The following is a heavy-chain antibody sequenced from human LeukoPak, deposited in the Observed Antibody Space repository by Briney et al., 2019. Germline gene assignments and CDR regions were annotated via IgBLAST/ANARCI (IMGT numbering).Heavy chain of an antibody. D-gene: IGHD1-14*01. Sequence: SETLSLTCTVSGGSISSYYWSWIRQPPGKGLEWIGYIYYSENTNYNPSLKSRVTISVDTSKNQLSLKLISVTAADTAVYYCARHITPDAFDIWGQGTMVTVSS. CDR3: ARHITPDAFDI. V-gene: IGHV4-59*01. CDR1: GGSISSYY. J-gene: IGHJ3*02. CDR2: IYYSENT.